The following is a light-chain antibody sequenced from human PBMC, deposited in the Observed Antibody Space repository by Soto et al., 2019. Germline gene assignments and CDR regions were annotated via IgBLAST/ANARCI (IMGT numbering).Light chain of an antibody. CDR1: QSGSSN. V-gene: IGKV3-15*01. CDR2: GAY. J-gene: IGKJ5*01. Sequence: EIVMTQSPATLSVSPGERATLCCRASQSGSSNVAWYQQKPGQASRLLIYGAYTRAAGVPARFSGSGSGTEFTLTITSLKSEDIALYYCQQYNIWPPITFGQGTRLEI. CDR3: QQYNIWPPIT.